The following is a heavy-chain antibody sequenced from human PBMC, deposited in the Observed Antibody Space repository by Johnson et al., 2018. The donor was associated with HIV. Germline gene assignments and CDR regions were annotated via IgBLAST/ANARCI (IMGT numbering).Heavy chain of an antibody. D-gene: IGHD3-10*01. CDR3: ARVRARGVKHAFDI. Sequence: QEKLVESGGGVVQPGGSLRLSCAASGFTFSSYGMHWVRQAPGKVLEWVAFIRYDGSNKYYADSVKGRFTISRDNSKNTLYLQMNSLRAEDTALYYCARVRARGVKHAFDIWGQGTMVTVSS. CDR1: GFTFSSYG. CDR2: IRYDGSNK. J-gene: IGHJ3*02. V-gene: IGHV3-30*02.